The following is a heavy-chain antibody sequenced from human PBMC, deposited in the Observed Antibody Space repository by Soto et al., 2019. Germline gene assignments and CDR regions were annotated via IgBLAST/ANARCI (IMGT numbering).Heavy chain of an antibody. Sequence: GGSLRLSCAASGFTFSSYAMKWVRQAPEKGPEWVATIKQDGSEKYYVDSVKGRFTISRDNTKNSLYLQMNSLRAEDTALYYCARETSADSFWGQGTLVTVSS. CDR2: IKQDGSEK. V-gene: IGHV3-7*01. J-gene: IGHJ4*02. CDR1: GFTFSSYA. CDR3: ARETSADSF. D-gene: IGHD2-21*01.